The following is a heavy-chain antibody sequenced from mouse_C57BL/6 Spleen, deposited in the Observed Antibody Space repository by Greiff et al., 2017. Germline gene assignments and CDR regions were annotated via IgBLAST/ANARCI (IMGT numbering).Heavy chain of an antibody. CDR1: GYAFSSSW. CDR2: IYPGDGDT. D-gene: IGHD3-1*01. J-gene: IGHJ3*01. V-gene: IGHV1-82*01. CDR3: GGGEAGLSY. Sequence: VQLQQSGPELVKPGASVKISCKASGYAFSSSWMNWVKQRPGKGLEWIGRIYPGDGDTNYNGKCKGKATLTADKSSSTAYMQLSSRTSEESAVSFCGGGEAGLSYWGQGTLVTVSA.